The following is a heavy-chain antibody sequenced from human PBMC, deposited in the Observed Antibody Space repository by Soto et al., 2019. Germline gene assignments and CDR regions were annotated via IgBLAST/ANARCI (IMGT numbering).Heavy chain of an antibody. D-gene: IGHD6-19*01. CDR1: GGSISSYY. CDR3: ARAPPGYSSGWSSSYFDY. V-gene: IGHV4-59*01. Sequence: SETLSLTCSVSGGSISSYYWSWIRQPPGKGLEWIGYIYYSGSTNYNPSLKSRVTISVDTSKNQFSLKLSSVTAADTAVYYCARAPPGYSSGWSSSYFDYWGQGTLVTVPQ. CDR2: IYYSGST. J-gene: IGHJ4*02.